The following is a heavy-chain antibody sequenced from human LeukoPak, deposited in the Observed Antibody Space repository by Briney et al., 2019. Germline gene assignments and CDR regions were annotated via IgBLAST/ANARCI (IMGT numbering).Heavy chain of an antibody. J-gene: IGHJ4*02. Sequence: ASVTVSCKASGYTFTSYGISWVRQAPGQGPEWMGWISAYNGNTNYAQKLQGRVTMTTDTSTSTAYMELRSLRSDDTAVYYCARESRDIVVVPAAPDYWGQGTLVTVSS. CDR1: GYTFTSYG. CDR2: ISAYNGNT. CDR3: ARESRDIVVVPAAPDY. V-gene: IGHV1-18*01. D-gene: IGHD2-2*01.